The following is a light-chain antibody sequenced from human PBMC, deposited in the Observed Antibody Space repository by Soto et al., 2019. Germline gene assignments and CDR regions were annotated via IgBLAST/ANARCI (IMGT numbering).Light chain of an antibody. CDR2: GAS. V-gene: IGKV3-20*01. Sequence: EIVLTQSPGTLSLSPGERATLSCRASQSVSSSYFAWYQQKPRQAPRLLIYGASSRATGIPDRFSGSGSGTDFTLTISRLEPEDFAVYYCQQYRRSPMYTFGQGNTLAIK. J-gene: IGKJ2*01. CDR1: QSVSSSY. CDR3: QQYRRSPMYT.